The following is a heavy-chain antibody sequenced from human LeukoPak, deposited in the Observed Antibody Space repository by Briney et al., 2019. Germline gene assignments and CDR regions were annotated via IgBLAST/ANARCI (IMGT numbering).Heavy chain of an antibody. CDR3: ARDQGPYSGSPRHFDY. CDR1: GFTFSDYY. D-gene: IGHD1-26*01. CDR2: ISSSGSTI. Sequence: GGSLRLSCAASGFTFSDYYVSWIRQAPGKGLEWVSYISSSGSTIYYADSVKGRFTISRDNAKNSLYLQMNSLRAEDTAVYYCARDQGPYSGSPRHFDYWGQGTLVTVSS. J-gene: IGHJ4*02. V-gene: IGHV3-11*04.